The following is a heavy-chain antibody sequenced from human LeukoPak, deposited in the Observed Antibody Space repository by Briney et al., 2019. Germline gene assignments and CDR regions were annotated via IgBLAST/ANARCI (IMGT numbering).Heavy chain of an antibody. CDR2: ISGSGGST. CDR1: GFTFSSYA. V-gene: IGHV3-23*01. J-gene: IGHJ6*03. D-gene: IGHD6-6*01. CDR3: AKDGAARHSSYYYYMDV. Sequence: GGSLRLSCAASGFTFSSYAMSWVRQAPGKGLEWVSAISGSGGSTYYADSVKGRFTIPRDNSKNTLYLQMNSLRAEDTAVYYCAKDGAARHSSYYYYMDVWGKGTTVTVSS.